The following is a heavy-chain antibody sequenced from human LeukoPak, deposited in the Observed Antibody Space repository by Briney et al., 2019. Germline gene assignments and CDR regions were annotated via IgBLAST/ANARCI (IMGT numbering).Heavy chain of an antibody. CDR2: LYYSGST. CDR1: GGSISSSSYY. V-gene: IGHV4-39*01. Sequence: SETLSLTCTVSGGSISSSSYYWGWIRQPPGKGLEWIGSLYYSGSTYYNPSLKSRVTISVDTSKNQFSLKLSSVTAADTAVYYCAGGDSSGYYYRDAFDIWGQGTMVTVSS. J-gene: IGHJ3*02. CDR3: AGGDSSGYYYRDAFDI. D-gene: IGHD3-22*01.